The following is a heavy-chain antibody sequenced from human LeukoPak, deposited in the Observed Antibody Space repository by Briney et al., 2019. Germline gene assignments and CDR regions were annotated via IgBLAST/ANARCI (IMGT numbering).Heavy chain of an antibody. D-gene: IGHD4-17*01. Sequence: PGGSLRLSCAASGFTFSSYGMHWVRQAPGKGLEWVAFIRYDGSKKYYADSVKGRFTISRDNSKNTLYLQMNSLRAEDTAVYYCAKTPGDYYYYYYYGMDVWGQGTTVTVSS. V-gene: IGHV3-30*02. J-gene: IGHJ6*02. CDR1: GFTFSSYG. CDR2: IRYDGSKK. CDR3: AKTPGDYYYYYYYGMDV.